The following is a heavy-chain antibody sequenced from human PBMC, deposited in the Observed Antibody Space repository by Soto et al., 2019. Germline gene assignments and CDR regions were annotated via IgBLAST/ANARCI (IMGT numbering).Heavy chain of an antibody. CDR1: GFTFSSYA. V-gene: IGHV3-23*01. D-gene: IGHD3-10*01. CDR2: ISGSGGST. J-gene: IGHJ4*02. Sequence: PGGSLRLSCAASGFTFSSYAMSWVRQAPGKGLEWVSAISGSGGSTYYADSVKGRFTISRDNSKNTLYLQMNSLRAEDTAVYYCAKDRPYGSGSHYILYYFDYWGQGTLVTVSS. CDR3: AKDRPYGSGSHYILYYFDY.